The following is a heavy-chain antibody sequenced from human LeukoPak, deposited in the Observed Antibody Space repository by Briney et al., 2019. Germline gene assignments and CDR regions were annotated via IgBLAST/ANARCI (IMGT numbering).Heavy chain of an antibody. V-gene: IGHV3-23*01. CDR2: ISGSGVST. CDR3: AKDERNWNYNLASQTYD. D-gene: IGHD1-7*01. CDR1: GFRFSSYA. Sequence: GGSLRLSCAASGFRFSSYAMSWVRQAPGKGLEWVSAISGSGVSTYYANSVKGRFTVSRDNSKNTLYLQMSSLRAEDTAVYYCAKDERNWNYNLASQTYDWGQGTLVTVSS. J-gene: IGHJ4*02.